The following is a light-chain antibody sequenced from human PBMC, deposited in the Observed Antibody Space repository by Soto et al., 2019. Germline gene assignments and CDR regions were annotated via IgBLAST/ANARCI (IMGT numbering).Light chain of an antibody. CDR1: QGISSY. J-gene: IGKJ5*01. CDR3: QQYYSYPLA. V-gene: IGKV1-8*01. Sequence: IQMTQSPSSLSASVGDRVTITCRASQGISSYLAWYQQKPGKAPKLLIYAASTLQSGVPSRFSGSGSGTDFTLTISCLQSEDFATYYCQQYYSYPLAFGQGTRWRL. CDR2: AAS.